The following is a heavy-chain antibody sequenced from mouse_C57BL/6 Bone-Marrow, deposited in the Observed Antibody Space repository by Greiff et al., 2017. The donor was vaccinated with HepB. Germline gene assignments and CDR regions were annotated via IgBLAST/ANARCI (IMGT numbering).Heavy chain of an antibody. J-gene: IGHJ3*01. CDR3: ARDDIYGSSSTLFAY. CDR1: GFTFSSYA. CDR2: ISDGGSYT. V-gene: IGHV5-4*01. Sequence: EVHLVESGGGLVKPGGSLKLSCAASGFTFSSYAMSWVRQTPEKRLEWVATISDGGSYTYYPDNVKGRFTISRDNAKNNLYLQMSHLKSEDTAMYYCARDDIYGSSSTLFAYWGQGTLVTVSA. D-gene: IGHD1-1*01.